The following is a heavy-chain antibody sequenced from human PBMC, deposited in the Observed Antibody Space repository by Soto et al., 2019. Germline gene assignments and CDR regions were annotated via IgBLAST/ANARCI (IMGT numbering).Heavy chain of an antibody. CDR3: ARAARYSRGYCGYSFDY. D-gene: IGHD3-22*01. V-gene: IGHV3-64*02. CDR1: GCTFSTYI. Sequence: GGSLRLSCAGSGCTFSTYIMHWVRQATGKGLEYVSAITSDGGGTYYADSVKGRFIISRDNSKNTLYLQMGGLRSEDMAVYYCARAARYSRGYCGYSFDYWGQGTLVTVSS. J-gene: IGHJ4*02. CDR2: ITSDGGGT.